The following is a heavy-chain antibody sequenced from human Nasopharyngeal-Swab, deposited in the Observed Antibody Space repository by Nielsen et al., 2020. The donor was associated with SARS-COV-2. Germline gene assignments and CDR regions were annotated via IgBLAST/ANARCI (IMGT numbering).Heavy chain of an antibody. CDR3: TRDSRDCDADVCYWGGAYY. Sequence: GESLKISCAASGFSVGTNYMSWVRQAPGKGLEWVSVIYYDGTTYYADSVKGRFTISRDNSRNTLYLQMTSLRVEDTALYYCTRDSRDCDADVCYWGGAYYWGQGTLVTVSS. J-gene: IGHJ4*02. CDR1: GFSVGTNY. V-gene: IGHV3-53*01. D-gene: IGHD2-15*01. CDR2: IYYDGTT.